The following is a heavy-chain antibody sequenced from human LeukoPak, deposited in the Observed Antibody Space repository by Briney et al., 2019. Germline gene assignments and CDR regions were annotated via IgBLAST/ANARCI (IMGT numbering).Heavy chain of an antibody. V-gene: IGHV4-30-2*01. CDR2: IYHSGST. J-gene: IGHJ4*02. Sequence: SETLSLTCAVSGGSISSGGSSWSWIRQPPGKGLEWIGYIYHSGSTYYNPSLKSRVTISVDRSKNQFSLKLSSVTAADTAAYYCARGDSSVVANDYWGQGTLVTVSS. D-gene: IGHD3-22*01. CDR3: ARGDSSVVANDY. CDR1: GGSISSGGSS.